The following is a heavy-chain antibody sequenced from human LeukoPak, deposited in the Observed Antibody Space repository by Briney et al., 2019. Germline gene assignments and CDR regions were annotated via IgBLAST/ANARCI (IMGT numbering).Heavy chain of an antibody. D-gene: IGHD2-2*02. Sequence: GASVKVSCKASGYTFTGYYMHWVRQAPGRGLEWMGWINPNSGGTNYAQKFQGRVTMTRDTSISTAYMELSRLRSDDTAVYYCARDPSVVVPAAIVGEGYMDVWGKGTTVTVSS. CDR3: ARDPSVVVPAAIVGEGYMDV. J-gene: IGHJ6*03. V-gene: IGHV1-2*02. CDR1: GYTFTGYY. CDR2: INPNSGGT.